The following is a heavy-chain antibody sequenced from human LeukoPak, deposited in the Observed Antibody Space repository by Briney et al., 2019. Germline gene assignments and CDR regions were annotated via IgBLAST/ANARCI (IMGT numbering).Heavy chain of an antibody. CDR3: ASGSGWLIEN. J-gene: IGHJ4*02. D-gene: IGHD6-19*01. V-gene: IGHV3-7*01. CDR1: GFTFSRFW. CDR2: IKQDGGEK. Sequence: HPGGSLRLSCAAPGFTFSRFWMNWVRQAPGKGLEWVANIKQDGGEKHYVDSVKGRFTISGDNAKNSLYLQMNSLRAEDTAVYYCASGSGWLIENWGQGTLVTVSS.